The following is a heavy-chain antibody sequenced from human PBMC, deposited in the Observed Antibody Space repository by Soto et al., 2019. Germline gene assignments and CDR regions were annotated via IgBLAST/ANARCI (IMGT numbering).Heavy chain of an antibody. CDR1: GYSFTSYW. D-gene: IGHD3-10*01. J-gene: IGHJ6*02. Sequence: PGESLKISCKVSGYSFTSYWIVWVRQMPGKGLEWMGIIYPGDSDTRYSPSFQGQVTISADKSISTAYLQWSSLKASDTAMYYCAGGGVRGVITRTRDYYGMDVWGQGTTVTVSS. CDR2: IYPGDSDT. V-gene: IGHV5-51*01. CDR3: AGGGVRGVITRTRDYYGMDV.